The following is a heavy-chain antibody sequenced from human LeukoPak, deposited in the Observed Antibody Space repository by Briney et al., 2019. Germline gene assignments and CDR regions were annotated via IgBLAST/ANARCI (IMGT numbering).Heavy chain of an antibody. V-gene: IGHV4-39*01. CDR1: GGSISSSNYD. J-gene: IGHJ5*02. Sequence: SGTRSLTGSVSGGSISSSNYDGGWIRQPPGKGLVWICCIYYRGITYYNPSLKSGVTISVNTPKNQFSLKLSSVTAADTAVYYCARPKGRGYCSGGSCYSVWFDPWGQGTLVTVSS. CDR3: ARPKGRGYCSGGSCYSVWFDP. CDR2: IYYRGIT. D-gene: IGHD2-15*01.